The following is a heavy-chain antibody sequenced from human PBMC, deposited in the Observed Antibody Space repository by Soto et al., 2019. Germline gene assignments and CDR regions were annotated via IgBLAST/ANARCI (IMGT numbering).Heavy chain of an antibody. J-gene: IGHJ4*02. V-gene: IGHV4-39*01. CDR1: GLSISDTSYY. CDR3: ARHGSH. Sequence: QLQLQESGPGLVKPSETLSLTCNVSGLSISDTSYYWGWIRQPPGKGLEWIGTIYFSGTTFYNPSLKSRLTISVDTSKNQFSLRLSSVTAADTAVYYCARHGSHWGQGTLVAVSS. CDR2: IYFSGTT.